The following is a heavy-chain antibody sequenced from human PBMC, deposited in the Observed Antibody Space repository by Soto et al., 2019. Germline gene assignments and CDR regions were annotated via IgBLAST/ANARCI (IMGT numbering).Heavy chain of an antibody. CDR2: IYYSGST. CDR3: ARWWSGSRQGFDP. Sequence: QVQLQESGPGLVKPSQTLSLTCTVSGGSISSGDYYWSWIRQHPGKGLEWIGYIYYSGSTYYNPSXXXRXXISVGTSKNQFSLKLSSVTAADTAVYYCARWWSGSRQGFDPWGQGTLVTVSS. J-gene: IGHJ5*02. D-gene: IGHD3-3*01. V-gene: IGHV4-31*03. CDR1: GGSISSGDYY.